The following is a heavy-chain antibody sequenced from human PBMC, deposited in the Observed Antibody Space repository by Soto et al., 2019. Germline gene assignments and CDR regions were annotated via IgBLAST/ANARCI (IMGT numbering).Heavy chain of an antibody. CDR3: ARVAFGGSYYYGMDV. D-gene: IGHD3-10*01. Sequence: ASVKVSCKASGYSFTDYHIHWVRQAPGQGLEWLGRINPKSGGTSTAQKFQGWVTMTTDTSISTASMELTRLTSDDTAIYYCARVAFGGSYYYGMDVWGQGTTVTVSS. CDR1: GYSFTDYH. V-gene: IGHV1-2*04. J-gene: IGHJ6*02. CDR2: INPKSGGT.